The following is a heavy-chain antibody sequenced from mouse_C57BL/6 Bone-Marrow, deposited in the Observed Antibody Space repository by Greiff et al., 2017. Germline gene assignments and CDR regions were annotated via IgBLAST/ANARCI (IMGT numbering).Heavy chain of an antibody. J-gene: IGHJ4*01. V-gene: IGHV5-12*01. CDR3: ARPHYYGSSYVRDY. Sequence: EVQGVESGGGLVQPGGSLKLSCAASGFTFSDYYMYWVRQTPEKRLEWVAYISNGGGSTYYPDTVKGRFTISRDNAKNTLYLQMSRLKSEDTAMYYCARPHYYGSSYVRDYWGQGTSVTVSS. CDR2: ISNGGGST. CDR1: GFTFSDYY. D-gene: IGHD1-1*01.